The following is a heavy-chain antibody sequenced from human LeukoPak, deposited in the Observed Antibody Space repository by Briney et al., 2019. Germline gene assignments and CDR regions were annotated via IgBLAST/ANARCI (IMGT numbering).Heavy chain of an antibody. CDR3: ARETWYRAYYMDV. V-gene: IGHV3-21*01. CDR2: ISSSSSYI. Sequence: PGGSLRLSCAASGFTFSSYSMNWVRQAPGKGLEWVSSISSSSSYIYYADSVKGRFTVSRDNAKNSLYLQMNSLRAEDTAVYYCARETWYRAYYMDVWGKGTTVTVSS. J-gene: IGHJ6*03. CDR1: GFTFSSYS. D-gene: IGHD1-1*01.